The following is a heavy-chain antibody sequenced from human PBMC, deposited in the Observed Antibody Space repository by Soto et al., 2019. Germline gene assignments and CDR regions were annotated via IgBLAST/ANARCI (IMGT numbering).Heavy chain of an antibody. J-gene: IGHJ4*02. V-gene: IGHV3-11*01. Sequence: PGGSLRLSCATSGFTFSDYYMTWIRQAPGKGLEWVSYISHSGTTIYYADSVKGRFTVSRDNAQNSLYLQMNSLRAEDTAVYYCASDPYYYASYYWGQGTLVTVSS. CDR3: ASDPYYYASYY. D-gene: IGHD3-10*01. CDR1: GFTFSDYY. CDR2: ISHSGTTI.